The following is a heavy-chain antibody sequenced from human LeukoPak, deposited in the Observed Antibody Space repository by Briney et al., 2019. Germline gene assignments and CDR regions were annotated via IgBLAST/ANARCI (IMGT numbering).Heavy chain of an antibody. D-gene: IGHD6-6*01. J-gene: IGHJ4*02. CDR3: ARAAQVTGRPNLGGHFDY. Sequence: GGSLRLSCAAFEFTFSSFAMSWVRQPPGKGLEWVSTISSSGGSTFYAESVKGRFTISRDNNENTLYLQMYSLRVEDTAVYYCARAAQVTGRPNLGGHFDYWGQGTLVTVSS. CDR1: EFTFSSFA. V-gene: IGHV3-23*01. CDR2: ISSSGGST.